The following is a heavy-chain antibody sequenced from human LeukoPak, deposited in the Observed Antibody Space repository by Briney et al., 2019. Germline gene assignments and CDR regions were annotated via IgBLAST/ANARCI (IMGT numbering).Heavy chain of an antibody. J-gene: IGHJ4*02. V-gene: IGHV3-23*01. CDR2: NSGSGGST. CDR1: GSSFSSCA. CDR3: AKDRGAHIVVVTAFDY. D-gene: IGHD2-21*02. Sequence: PGGSLRLSCAASGSSFSSCAMSWVRQPPGRGLEWVSANSGSGGSTYYADSVKGRFTISRDNSKNTLYLQMNSLRAEDTAVYYCAKDRGAHIVVVTAFDYWGQGTLVTVSP.